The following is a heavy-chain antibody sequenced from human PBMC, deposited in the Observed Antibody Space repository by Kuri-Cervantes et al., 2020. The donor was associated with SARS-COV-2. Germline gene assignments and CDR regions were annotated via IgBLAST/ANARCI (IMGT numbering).Heavy chain of an antibody. CDR3: AKDYFSDTSNYFDY. CDR1: GDSMNNGN. D-gene: IGHD3-3*01. CDR2: ISGSGGST. Sequence: GGSLRLSCDVSGDSMNNGNWWTWVRQAPGRGLEWVSAISGSGGSTYYADSVKGRFTISRDNSKNTLYLQVISLRAEDTALYYCAKDYFSDTSNYFDYWGQGALVTVSS. V-gene: IGHV3-23*01. J-gene: IGHJ4*02.